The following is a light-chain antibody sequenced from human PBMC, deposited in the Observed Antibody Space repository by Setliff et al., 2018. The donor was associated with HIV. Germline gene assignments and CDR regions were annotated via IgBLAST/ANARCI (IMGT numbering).Light chain of an antibody. Sequence: QSALTQPASVSGSPGQSITISCTGTSSDVGTYNLVSWYQQHPGKAPKLMIYEGSKRPSGVSNRFSGSKSGNTASLTISGLQAEDEADYYCCSYAGSSTPWVFGGGTQRTVL. CDR1: SSDVGTYNL. V-gene: IGLV2-23*01. CDR3: CSYAGSSTPWV. CDR2: EGS. J-gene: IGLJ3*02.